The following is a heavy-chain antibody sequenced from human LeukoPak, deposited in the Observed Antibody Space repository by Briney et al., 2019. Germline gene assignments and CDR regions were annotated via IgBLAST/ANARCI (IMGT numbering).Heavy chain of an antibody. Sequence: GASVKVSCKASGYTFTGQYIHWVRQAPGQGPEWMGWINPNSGGTNYAQKFQGRVTMTRDTSISTAYMEVNSLRSDDTAVYYCARDLEGLERYFDYWGQGTLVTVSP. CDR3: ARDLEGLERYFDY. CDR1: GYTFTGQY. J-gene: IGHJ4*02. D-gene: IGHD1-1*01. V-gene: IGHV1-2*02. CDR2: INPNSGGT.